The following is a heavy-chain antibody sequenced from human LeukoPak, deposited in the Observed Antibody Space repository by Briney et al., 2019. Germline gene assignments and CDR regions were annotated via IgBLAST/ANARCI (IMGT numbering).Heavy chain of an antibody. CDR2: ISAYNGNT. D-gene: IGHD6-13*01. J-gene: IGHJ4*02. CDR3: ARYPLSYSGNWHYYFDY. V-gene: IGHV1-18*04. CDR1: GYTFTSYG. Sequence: ASVKVSCKASGYTFTSYGISWVRQAPGQGLEWMGWISAYNGNTNYAQNLQDRVIMNTDTSTSTASMELRSLRSDDTAVYYCARYPLSYSGNWHYYFDYSGQGTLVTVSS.